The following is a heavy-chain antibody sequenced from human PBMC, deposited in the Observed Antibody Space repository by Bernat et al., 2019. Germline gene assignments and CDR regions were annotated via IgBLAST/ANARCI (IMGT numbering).Heavy chain of an antibody. J-gene: IGHJ4*02. CDR1: GGSFSGYY. V-gene: IGHV4-34*01. Sequence: QVQLQQWGAGLLKPSETLSLTCAVYGGSFSGYYWSWIRQPPGKGLEWIGEINHSGSINYNPSLKSRVTISVDTSKNQFSLKLSSVTAADTAVYYCARGHRDILTGCDFDYWGQGTLVTVSS. D-gene: IGHD3-9*01. CDR3: ARGHRDILTGCDFDY. CDR2: INHSGSI.